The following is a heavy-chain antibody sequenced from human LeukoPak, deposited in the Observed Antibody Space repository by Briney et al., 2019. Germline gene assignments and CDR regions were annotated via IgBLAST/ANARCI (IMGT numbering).Heavy chain of an antibody. CDR1: GGSISSYY. D-gene: IGHD5-18*01. Sequence: SETLSLTCTVSGGSISSYYWSWIRQPPGKGLEWIGYVYYSGSTNYNPSLKSRVTISVDTSKNQFSLKLSSVTAADTAVYYCARDSDTVLFDYWGQGTLVTVSS. CDR2: VYYSGST. J-gene: IGHJ4*02. CDR3: ARDSDTVLFDY. V-gene: IGHV4-59*01.